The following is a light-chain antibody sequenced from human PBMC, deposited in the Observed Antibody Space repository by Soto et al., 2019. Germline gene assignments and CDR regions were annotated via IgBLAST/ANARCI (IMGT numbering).Light chain of an antibody. CDR1: QTISTSY. J-gene: IGKJ2*01. V-gene: IGKV3-20*01. Sequence: DIVLTQSPGTLSLSPGERATLSCRASQTISTSYLAWYQQKPGQAPRLLIYGTSSRATDIPDRFSGSGFGTAFSLTISRLDPEDFAVYYCQHYDSSPRRYAFGQGTKLEIK. CDR3: QHYDSSPRRYA. CDR2: GTS.